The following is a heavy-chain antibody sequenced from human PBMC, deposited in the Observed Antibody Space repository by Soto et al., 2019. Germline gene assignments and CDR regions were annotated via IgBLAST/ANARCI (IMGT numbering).Heavy chain of an antibody. D-gene: IGHD6-13*01. CDR3: ARISYSSSWTTWFDP. CDR1: GGSISSSSYY. Sequence: QLQLQESGPGLVKPSETLSLTCTVSGGSISSSSYYWGWIRQPPGKGLEWIGSIYYSGSTYYNPSPRSRVPISVDTSKNQFSLKLSSVTAADTAVYYCARISYSSSWTTWFDPWGQGTLVTVSS. V-gene: IGHV4-39*01. CDR2: IYYSGST. J-gene: IGHJ5*02.